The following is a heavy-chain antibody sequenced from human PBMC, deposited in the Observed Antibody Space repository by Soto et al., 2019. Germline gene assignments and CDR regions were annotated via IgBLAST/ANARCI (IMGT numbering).Heavy chain of an antibody. Sequence: QVQLVESGGGVVQPGRSLRLSCAASGFTFSSYGMHWVRQAPGKGLEWVAVIWYDGSNKYYADSVKGRFTISIDNSKNTLYLQMNRLIAEDTAVYYCASQVAGGEYVFSFDYLGQGTLVTVSS. D-gene: IGHD4-17*01. V-gene: IGHV3-33*01. CDR3: ASQVAGGEYVFSFDY. CDR1: GFTFSSYG. CDR2: IWYDGSNK. J-gene: IGHJ4*02.